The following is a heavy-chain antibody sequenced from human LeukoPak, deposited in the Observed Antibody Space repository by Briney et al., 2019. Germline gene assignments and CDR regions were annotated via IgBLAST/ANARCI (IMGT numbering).Heavy chain of an antibody. Sequence: GGSLRLSCAASGFTFSSYAMSWVRQAPGKGLEWVSAISGSGGSTYYADSVKGRFTISRDNSKNTLYLQMNSLRAEDTAVYYCAKDRNYYGSGSYIVFDYWGQGTLVTVSS. J-gene: IGHJ4*02. CDR1: GFTFSSYA. CDR3: AKDRNYYGSGSYIVFDY. V-gene: IGHV3-23*01. D-gene: IGHD3-10*01. CDR2: ISGSGGST.